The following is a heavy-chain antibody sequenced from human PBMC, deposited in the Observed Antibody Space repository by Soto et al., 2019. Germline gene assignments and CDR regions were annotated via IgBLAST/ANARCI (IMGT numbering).Heavy chain of an antibody. CDR1: GFTFSSYG. V-gene: IGHV3-30*18. CDR2: ISYDGSNK. D-gene: IGHD2-15*01. CDR3: AKDARGYCSGGSCSPFDY. J-gene: IGHJ4*02. Sequence: QVQLVESGGGVVQPGRSLRLSCAASGFTFSSYGMHWVRQAPGKGLEWVAVISYDGSNKYYADSVKGRFTISRDNSKNTLYLHMNSLRAEDTAVYYCAKDARGYCSGGSCSPFDYWGQGTLVTVSS.